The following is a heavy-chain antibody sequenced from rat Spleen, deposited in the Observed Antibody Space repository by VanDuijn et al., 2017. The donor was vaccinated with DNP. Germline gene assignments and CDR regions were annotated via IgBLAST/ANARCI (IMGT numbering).Heavy chain of an antibody. V-gene: IGHV5-7*01. D-gene: IGHD1-1*01. J-gene: IGHJ2*01. CDR3: ARQRWYYSGEGMDY. Sequence: EVQLVESGGGLVQPGRSLKLSCAASGFTFSDYNMAWVRQAPRTGLEWVATTSYDGSSTYYRDYVKGRFTITRDNAKSTLHLKMDSLRSEDTATYYCARQRWYYSGEGMDYWGQGVMVTVSS. CDR2: TSYDGSST. CDR1: GFTFSDYN.